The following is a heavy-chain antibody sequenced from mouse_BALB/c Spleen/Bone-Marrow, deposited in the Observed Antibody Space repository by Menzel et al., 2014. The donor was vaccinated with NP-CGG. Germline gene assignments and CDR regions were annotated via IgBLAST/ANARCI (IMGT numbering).Heavy chain of an antibody. J-gene: IGHJ1*01. CDR2: INPSTGYT. Sequence: QVQLKQSGAELAKPGASVKMSCKASGYTFTSYWMHWVKQRPGQGLEWIGYINPSTGYTEYNQKFKDKATLTTDKSSSTAYMQLNSLTSEDSAVYYCAREYYGSSGYFDVWGAGTTVTVSS. CDR1: GYTFTSYW. D-gene: IGHD1-1*01. CDR3: AREYYGSSGYFDV. V-gene: IGHV1-7*01.